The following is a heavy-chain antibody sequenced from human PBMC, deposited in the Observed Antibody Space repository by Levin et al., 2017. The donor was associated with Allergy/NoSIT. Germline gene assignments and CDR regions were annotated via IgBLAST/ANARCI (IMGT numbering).Heavy chain of an antibody. CDR3: ARSIAVVGLTFDY. CDR1: GFTFSSHG. V-gene: IGHV3-33*01. D-gene: IGHD6-19*01. CDR2: IWYDGSNK. J-gene: IGHJ4*02. Sequence: GGSLRLSCAASGFTFSSHGMHWVRQAPGKGLEWVALIWYDGSNKYYADSVKGRFTISRDNSKNTLYLQMNSLRTEDTAVYYCARSIAVVGLTFDYWGQGTLVTVSS.